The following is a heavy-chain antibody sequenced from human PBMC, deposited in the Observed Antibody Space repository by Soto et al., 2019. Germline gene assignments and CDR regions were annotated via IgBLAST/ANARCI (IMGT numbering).Heavy chain of an antibody. CDR1: GYTFTSYA. Sequence: QVPLVQSGAEVKKPGASVKVSCKASGYTFTSYAMHWVRQAPGQRLEWMGWINAGNGNTKYSQKFQGRVTITRDTSASTAYMELSSLRSEDTAVYYCARDPLYCSSTSCYDPLYYYYGMDVWGQGTTVTVSS. J-gene: IGHJ6*02. D-gene: IGHD2-2*01. V-gene: IGHV1-3*01. CDR2: INAGNGNT. CDR3: ARDPLYCSSTSCYDPLYYYYGMDV.